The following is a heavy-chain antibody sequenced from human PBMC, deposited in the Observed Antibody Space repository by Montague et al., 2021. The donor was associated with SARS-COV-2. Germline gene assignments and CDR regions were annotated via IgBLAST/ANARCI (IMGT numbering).Heavy chain of an antibody. CDR1: GYSFINYA. CDR3: ARESSIDEKGMGLDY. Sequence: SLRLSCAASGYSFINYAMGWVRQAPGKGLEWVSVISGSGGNTYFADSVRGRFTISRDNSKNTLYLQMSSLRAEDTAVYYCARESSIDEKGMGLDYWGQGTLVTVSS. V-gene: IGHV3-23*01. J-gene: IGHJ4*02. CDR2: ISGSGGNT. D-gene: IGHD5-24*01.